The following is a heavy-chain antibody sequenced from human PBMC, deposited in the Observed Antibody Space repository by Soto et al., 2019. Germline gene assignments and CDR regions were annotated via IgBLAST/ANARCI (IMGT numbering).Heavy chain of an antibody. CDR1: GGTFSSYA. D-gene: IGHD2-2*01. J-gene: IGHJ6*02. CDR2: IIPIFGTA. Sequence: QVQLVQSGAEVKKPGSSVKVSGKASGGTFSSYAISWVRQAPGQGLEWMGGIIPIFGTANYAQKFQGRVTITADESTSTAYMELSSLRSEDTAVYYCASSIVLVPASDRIYYYYGMDVWGQGTTVTVSS. CDR3: ASSIVLVPASDRIYYYYGMDV. V-gene: IGHV1-69*12.